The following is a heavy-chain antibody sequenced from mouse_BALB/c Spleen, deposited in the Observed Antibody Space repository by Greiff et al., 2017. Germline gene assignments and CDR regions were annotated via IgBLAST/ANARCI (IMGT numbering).Heavy chain of an antibody. CDR1: GFSLTSYG. CDR2: IWAGGST. Sequence: VKLVESGPGLVAPSQSLSITCTVSGFSLTSYGVHWVRQPPGKGLEWLGVIWAGGSTNYNSALMSRLSISKDNSKSQVFLKMNSLQTDDTAMYYCAREGYDYDRRFAYWGQGTLVTVSA. V-gene: IGHV2-9*02. CDR3: AREGYDYDRRFAY. D-gene: IGHD2-4*01. J-gene: IGHJ3*01.